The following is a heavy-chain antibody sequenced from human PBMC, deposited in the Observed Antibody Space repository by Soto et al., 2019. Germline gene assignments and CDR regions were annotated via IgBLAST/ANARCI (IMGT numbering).Heavy chain of an antibody. V-gene: IGHV3-7*03. Sequence: PGGSLRLSCAASGFTFSGFWMSWVRQAPGKGLEWVANINEDGSQKNYVDSVGGRFTISRDNAQNSLFLQMNSLRPEDTAVFYCAKGGWLDDWXPGTLVTVSS. CDR1: GFTFSGFW. J-gene: IGHJ5*02. CDR2: INEDGSQK. CDR3: AKGGWLDD.